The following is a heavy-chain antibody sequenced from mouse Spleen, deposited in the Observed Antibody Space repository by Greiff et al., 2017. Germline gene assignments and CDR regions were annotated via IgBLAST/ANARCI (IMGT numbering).Heavy chain of an antibody. Sequence: DVKLVESEGGLVQPGSSMKLSCTASGFTFSDYYMAWVRQVPEKGLEWVANINYDGSSTYYLDSLKSRFIISRDNAKNILYLQMSSLKSEDTATYYCARDYESFDYWGQGTTLTVSS. CDR2: INYDGSST. V-gene: IGHV5-16*01. CDR1: GFTFSDYY. J-gene: IGHJ2*01. CDR3: ARDYESFDY. D-gene: IGHD2-12*01.